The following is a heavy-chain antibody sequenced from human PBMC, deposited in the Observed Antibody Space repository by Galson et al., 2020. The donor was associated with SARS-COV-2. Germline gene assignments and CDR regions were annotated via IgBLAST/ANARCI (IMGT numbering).Heavy chain of an antibody. CDR2: ISSSGSTI. CDR1: GFTFSDYY. J-gene: IGHJ5*02. CDR3: ARGSYIVATGFDP. Sequence: GGSLSLSCAAYGFTFSDYYMSWIRQAPGKGLEWVSYISSSGSTIYYADSVKGRFTISRDNAKNSLYLQMNSLRAEDTAVYYCARGSYIVATGFDPWGQGTLVTVSS. D-gene: IGHD5-12*01. V-gene: IGHV3-11*01.